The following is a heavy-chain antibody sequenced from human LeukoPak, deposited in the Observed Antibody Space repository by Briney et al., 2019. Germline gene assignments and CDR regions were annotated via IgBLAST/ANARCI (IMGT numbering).Heavy chain of an antibody. CDR2: IYPDDSDA. Sequence: GESLKISCKASGYDFRSYWIVWVRQMPGPGLECLGIIYPDDSDARYSPSHQGQVTISVDNSVNTAYLQWGGLTASDTAIYYCARLTGTLAPPDIFGLDVWGQGTSVIVSS. D-gene: IGHD4-11*01. CDR1: GYDFRSYW. J-gene: IGHJ6*02. V-gene: IGHV5-51*01. CDR3: ARLTGTLAPPDIFGLDV.